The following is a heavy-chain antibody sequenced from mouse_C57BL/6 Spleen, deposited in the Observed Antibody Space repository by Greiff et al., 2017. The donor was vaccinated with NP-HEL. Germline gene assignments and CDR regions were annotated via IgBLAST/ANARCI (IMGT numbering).Heavy chain of an antibody. D-gene: IGHD2-4*01. CDR3: AYYDYDWFAY. CDR2: IYPRSGNT. Sequence: QVQLKQSGAELARPGASVKLSCKASGYTFTSYGISWVKQRTGQGLEWIGEIYPRSGNTYYNEKFKGKATLTADKSSSTAYMELRSLTSEDSAVYFCAYYDYDWFAYWGQGTLVTVSA. CDR1: GYTFTSYG. V-gene: IGHV1-81*01. J-gene: IGHJ3*01.